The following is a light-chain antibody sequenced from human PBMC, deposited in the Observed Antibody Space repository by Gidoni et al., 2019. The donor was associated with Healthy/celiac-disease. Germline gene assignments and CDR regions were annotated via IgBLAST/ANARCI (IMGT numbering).Light chain of an antibody. V-gene: IGKV1-5*03. CDR3: QQYNSYSPWT. Sequence: DIQMSESTSTLSASVGDRVTITCRASQSISSWLAWYQQKPGKAPKLLIYKASSLESVVPSGFGGSGSGTEFALTISSLQPNDFAAYCCQQYNSYSPWTFGQXTKVEIK. CDR1: QSISSW. CDR2: KAS. J-gene: IGKJ1*01.